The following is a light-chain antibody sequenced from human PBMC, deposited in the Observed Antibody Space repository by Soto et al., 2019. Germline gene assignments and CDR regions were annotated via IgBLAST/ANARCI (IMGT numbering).Light chain of an antibody. CDR2: DDG. V-gene: IGLV3-21*02. Sequence: SYELTQPPSVSVAPGQTARLNCGGDNVGSKGVHWFQQRPGQAPVLVVYDDGGRPSGILERFSGSNSGNTATLTIISVEAGDEADYYCQVWDSSSDHVIFGGGTKQTVL. CDR1: NVGSKG. J-gene: IGLJ2*01. CDR3: QVWDSSSDHVI.